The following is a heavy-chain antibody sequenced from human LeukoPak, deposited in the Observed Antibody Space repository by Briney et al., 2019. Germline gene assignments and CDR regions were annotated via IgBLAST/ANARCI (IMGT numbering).Heavy chain of an antibody. CDR1: GFTFTNYY. V-gene: IGHV5-51*01. Sequence: GDSLKISCRTSGFTFTNYYIGWVRQMPGKGLEWMGIIYPGDSNARYGPSFQGQATISADKSISTAYLQWSSLKASDTAMYYCARGGYTYILGATYFDYWGQGTLVTVSS. J-gene: IGHJ4*02. D-gene: IGHD1-26*01. CDR2: IYPGDSNA. CDR3: ARGGYTYILGATYFDY.